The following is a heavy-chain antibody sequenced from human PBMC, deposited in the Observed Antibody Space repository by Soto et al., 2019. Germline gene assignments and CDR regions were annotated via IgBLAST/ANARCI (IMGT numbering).Heavy chain of an antibody. CDR2: VYYSGNS. Sequence: PSETLSLTCSVSGGSIGSYYWSWIRQSPGKGLEWIGHVYYSGNSNYNPSLNSRVTMSVDTSNNQFSLRLSSVTAADTAVYYCAKIGADLIWYGAGYFYGLDVWGQGTTVTVSS. CDR1: GGSIGSYY. D-gene: IGHD3-10*01. V-gene: IGHV4-59*01. CDR3: AKIGADLIWYGAGYFYGLDV. J-gene: IGHJ6*02.